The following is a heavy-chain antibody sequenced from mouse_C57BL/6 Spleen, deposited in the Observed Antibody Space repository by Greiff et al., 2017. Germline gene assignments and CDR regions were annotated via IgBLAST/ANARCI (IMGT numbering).Heavy chain of an antibody. D-gene: IGHD2-4*01. CDR3: TKDDYDGFAY. CDR1: GFNIKDDY. V-gene: IGHV14-4*01. CDR2: IDPENGDT. Sequence: EVQLQQSGAELVRPGASVKLSCTASGFNIKDDYMHWVKQRPEQGLEWIGWIDPENGDTEYASKFQGKATITADTSSNTAYLQLSSLTSEDTAVYYGTKDDYDGFAYWGQGTLVTVSA. J-gene: IGHJ3*01.